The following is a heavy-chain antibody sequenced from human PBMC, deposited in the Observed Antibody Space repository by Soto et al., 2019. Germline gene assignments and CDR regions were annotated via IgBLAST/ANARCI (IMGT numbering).Heavy chain of an antibody. CDR2: INHSGRT. D-gene: IGHD2-21*01. CDR3: AREIADPHYFGMDV. CDR1: GVSFSCYD. Sequence: SVTLSLTCAVYGVSFSCYDWSWIRPPPGKGLEWIGEINHSGRTNYNPSLKSRVTISVDTSKNQFSLKLSSVTAEDTAVYYCAREIADPHYFGMDVWGQGTTVTVS. V-gene: IGHV4-34*01. J-gene: IGHJ6*02.